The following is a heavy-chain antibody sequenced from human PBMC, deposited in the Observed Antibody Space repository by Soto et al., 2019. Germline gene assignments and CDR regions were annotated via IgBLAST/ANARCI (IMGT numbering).Heavy chain of an antibody. V-gene: IGHV4-34*01. J-gene: IGHJ4*02. CDR3: ASSYYDILTGYSSPYYFDY. Sequence: SETLSLTCAVYGGSFSGYYWSWIRQPPGKGLEWIGEINHSGSTNYNPSLKSRVTISVDRSKNQFSLKLSSVTAADTAVYYCASSYYDILTGYSSPYYFDYWGQGTLVTVSS. CDR2: INHSGST. D-gene: IGHD3-9*01. CDR1: GGSFSGYY.